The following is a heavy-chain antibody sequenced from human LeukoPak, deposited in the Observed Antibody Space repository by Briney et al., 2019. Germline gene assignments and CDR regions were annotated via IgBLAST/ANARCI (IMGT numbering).Heavy chain of an antibody. J-gene: IGHJ4*02. CDR3: AKDHYYGSGSYYKGLGNN. CDR2: IRYDGSNK. Sequence: GGSLRLSCAASGFTFSSYGMHWVRQAPGKGLEWVAFIRYDGSNKYYADSVKGRFTISRDNSKNTLYLQMNSLRAEDTAVYYCAKDHYYGSGSYYKGLGNNWGQGTLVTVSS. D-gene: IGHD3-10*01. V-gene: IGHV3-30*02. CDR1: GFTFSSYG.